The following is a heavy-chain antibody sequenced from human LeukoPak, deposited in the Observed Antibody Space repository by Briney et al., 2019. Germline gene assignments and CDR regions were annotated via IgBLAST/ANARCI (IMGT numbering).Heavy chain of an antibody. CDR3: ARDPKHYGSGSYVPFDP. CDR2: INPNSGGT. J-gene: IGHJ5*02. CDR1: GYTFTGYY. Sequence: GASVKVSCKASGYTFTGYYMHWVRQAPGQGLEWMGWINPNSGGTNYAQKFQGRVTMTRDTSISTAYMELSRLRSDDTAVYYCARDPKHYGSGSYVPFDPWGQGTLVTVSS. V-gene: IGHV1-2*02. D-gene: IGHD3-10*01.